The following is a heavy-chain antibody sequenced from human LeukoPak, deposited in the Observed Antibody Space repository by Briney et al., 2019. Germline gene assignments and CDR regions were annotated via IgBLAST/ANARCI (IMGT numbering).Heavy chain of an antibody. CDR1: GFTFSNYG. J-gene: IGHJ4*02. Sequence: PGGSLRLSCAASGFTFSNYGMHWVRRAPGKGLEWVAVIWYDGSNEYYADSVKGRFTISRDNSKNTLYLQMNSLSAEDTAVYYCARQNGYQLLTSDYWGQGTLVTVSS. V-gene: IGHV3-33*01. CDR2: IWYDGSNE. CDR3: ARQNGYQLLTSDY. D-gene: IGHD2-2*01.